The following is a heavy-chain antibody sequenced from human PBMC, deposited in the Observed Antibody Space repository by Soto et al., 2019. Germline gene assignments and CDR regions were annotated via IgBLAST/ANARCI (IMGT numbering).Heavy chain of an antibody. J-gene: IGHJ4*02. CDR2: INAGNGDT. V-gene: IGHV1-3*05. CDR3: GTSHWVW. Sequence: QVQLVQSGAAEKKPGASVKVSCKTSGYIFADYAIHWVRQAPGQGLEWLGWINAGNGDTSYWQRLQGRRTITKDTPASTAAMGVTSLTSVDTVVYYCGTSHWVWWGQGTRLTFS. CDR1: GYIFADYA. D-gene: IGHD7-27*01.